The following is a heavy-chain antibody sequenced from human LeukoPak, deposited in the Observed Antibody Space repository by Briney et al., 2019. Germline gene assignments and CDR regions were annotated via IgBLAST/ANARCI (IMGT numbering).Heavy chain of an antibody. J-gene: IGHJ3*02. CDR1: GFSLSSYG. Sequence: PGGSLRLSCVGSGFSLSSYGMSWVRQAPGKGLEWVANIRKDGKEIDYVDSVKGRFTISSDHAKRSINLQMSSLRVEDTAVYYCASSKRGTYRFDAYDIWGQGTMVTVSS. V-gene: IGHV3-7*01. D-gene: IGHD3-16*02. CDR2: IRKDGKEI. CDR3: ASSKRGTYRFDAYDI.